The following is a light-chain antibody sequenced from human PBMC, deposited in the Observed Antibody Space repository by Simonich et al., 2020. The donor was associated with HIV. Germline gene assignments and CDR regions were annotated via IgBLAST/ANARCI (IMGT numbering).Light chain of an antibody. J-gene: IGKJ2*01. Sequence: DIVMTQSPDSLAVSLGERATINCKSSRNILYNSNNKNYLAWYQQKPGQPPNLLIYWASTRESGVPDRFSGSGSGTDFTLTISSLQAEDVAVYFCQQCHSHPHTFGQGTKVEIK. CDR2: WAS. V-gene: IGKV4-1*01. CDR1: RNILYNSNNKNY. CDR3: QQCHSHPHT.